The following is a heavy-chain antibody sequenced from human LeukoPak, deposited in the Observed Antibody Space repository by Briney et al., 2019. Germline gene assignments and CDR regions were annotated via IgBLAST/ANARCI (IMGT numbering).Heavy chain of an antibody. D-gene: IGHD3-9*01. J-gene: IGHJ4*02. CDR1: GFSFSTYD. CDR3: AKGSIDWYYFDY. CDR2: ISSDGSHK. V-gene: IGHV3-30*18. Sequence: PGRSLRLACAASGFSFSTYDMHWVRQAPGKGLEWVAVISSDGSHKYWADSVKGRFTISRDNSKNTVYLQMNSLRAEDTAVYYCAKGSIDWYYFDYWGLGTLVTVSS.